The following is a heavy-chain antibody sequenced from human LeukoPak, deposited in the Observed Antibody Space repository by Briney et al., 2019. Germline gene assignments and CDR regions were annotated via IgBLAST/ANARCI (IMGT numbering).Heavy chain of an antibody. CDR2: INHSGST. V-gene: IGHV4-34*01. Sequence: SETLSLTCAVYGGSFSGYYWSWIRQPPGKGLEWLGEINHSGSTNYNPSLKSRVTISVDTSKNQFSLKLSSVTAADTAVYYCARYSSGWYQVGMDVWGQGTTVTVSS. J-gene: IGHJ6*02. D-gene: IGHD6-19*01. CDR1: GGSFSGYY. CDR3: ARYSSGWYQVGMDV.